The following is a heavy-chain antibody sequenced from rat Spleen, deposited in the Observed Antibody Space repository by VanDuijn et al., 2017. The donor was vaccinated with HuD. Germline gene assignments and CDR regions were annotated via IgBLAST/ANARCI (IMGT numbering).Heavy chain of an antibody. J-gene: IGHJ3*01. CDR3: TRSAKYYYDGSYYHYPTWFAY. V-gene: IGHV2-15*01. D-gene: IGHD1-12*02. CDR2: IWSGGST. CDR1: GFSLTSNS. Sequence: QVQLKESGPGLVQPSQTLSLTCTVSGFSLTSNSVSWVRQPPGKGLEWMGAIWSGGSTDYNSALKSRLSISTDTSKSQVLLKMNSLQTKDTAMYFCTRSAKYYYDGSYYHYPTWFAYWGQGTLVTVSS.